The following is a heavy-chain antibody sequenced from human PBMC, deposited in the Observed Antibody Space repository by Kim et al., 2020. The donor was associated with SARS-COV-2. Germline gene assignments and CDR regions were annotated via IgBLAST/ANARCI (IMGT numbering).Heavy chain of an antibody. J-gene: IGHJ4*02. CDR2: GST. D-gene: IGHD5-12*01. V-gene: IGHV4-39*01. Sequence: GSTYYNPSLKSRVTISVDTSKNQFSLKLSSVTAADTAVYYCASWRDGYDYWGQGTLVTVSS. CDR3: ASWRDGYDY.